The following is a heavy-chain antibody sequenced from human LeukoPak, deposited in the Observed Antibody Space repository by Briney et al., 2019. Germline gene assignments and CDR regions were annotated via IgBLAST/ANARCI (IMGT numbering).Heavy chain of an antibody. CDR2: ISYDGSNK. D-gene: IGHD3-10*01. Sequence: PGRSLRLSCAASGFTFSSYAMHWVRQAPGKGLEWVAVISYDGSNKYYADSVKGRFTISRDNSKNTLYLQMNSLRAEDTAVYYCARDYYYGSGSTGGWGQGTLVTVSS. V-gene: IGHV3-30-3*01. CDR3: ARDYYYGSGSTGG. J-gene: IGHJ4*02. CDR1: GFTFSSYA.